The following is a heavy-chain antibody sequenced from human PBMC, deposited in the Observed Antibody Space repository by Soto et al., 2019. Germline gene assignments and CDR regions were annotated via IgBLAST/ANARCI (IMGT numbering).Heavy chain of an antibody. CDR1: GGSISSGGYS. CDR2: IYHSGST. D-gene: IGHD3-22*01. CDR3: ARGRDDSSGSKFDY. V-gene: IGHV4-30-2*01. Sequence: SETLSLTCAVSGGSISSGGYSWSWIRQPPGKGLEWIGYIYHSGSTYYNPSLKSRVTISVDRSKNQFSLKLSSVTAADTAVYYCARGRDDSSGSKFDYWGQGTLVTV. J-gene: IGHJ4*02.